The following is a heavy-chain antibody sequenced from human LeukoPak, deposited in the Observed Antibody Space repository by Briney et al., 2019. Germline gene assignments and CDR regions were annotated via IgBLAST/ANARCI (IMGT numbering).Heavy chain of an antibody. D-gene: IGHD2-2*02. CDR1: GFTFSSYS. CDR2: ISSSSSYI. Sequence: GGSLRLSCAASGFTFSSYSMNWVRQAPGKGLEWVSSISSSSSYIYYADSVKGRFTISRDNAKNSLYLQMNSLRAEDTAVYYCAKEGPFYCSSTSCYTRRGHKRGTEYFQHWGQGTLVTVSS. V-gene: IGHV3-21*01. CDR3: AKEGPFYCSSTSCYTRRGHKRGTEYFQH. J-gene: IGHJ1*01.